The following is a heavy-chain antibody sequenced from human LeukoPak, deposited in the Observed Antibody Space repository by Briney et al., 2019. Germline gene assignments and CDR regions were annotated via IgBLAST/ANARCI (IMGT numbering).Heavy chain of an antibody. Sequence: GGSLRLSCAASGFIFSNYEMNWVRQAPEKGLEWVSFISNSGSTIYYADSVKGRFTISRDNAKNSLYLQMNSLGAEDTAVYYCVREAAATLFDYWGQGTLVTVSS. J-gene: IGHJ4*02. CDR2: ISNSGSTI. CDR3: VREAAATLFDY. CDR1: GFIFSNYE. D-gene: IGHD6-13*01. V-gene: IGHV3-48*03.